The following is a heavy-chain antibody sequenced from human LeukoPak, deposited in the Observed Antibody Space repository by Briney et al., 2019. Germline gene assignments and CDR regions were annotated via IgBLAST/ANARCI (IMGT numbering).Heavy chain of an antibody. J-gene: IGHJ2*01. D-gene: IGHD6-19*01. CDR3: ARGPIAVAGHWYFDL. CDR1: GGSITNNY. CDR2: IYYSGST. Sequence: TSETLSLTCTVSGGSITNNYWAWIRQPPGKGLEWIGYIYYSGSTNYNPSLKSRVTISVDTSKNQFSLKLSSVTAADTAVYYCARGPIAVAGHWYFDLWGRGTLVTVSS. V-gene: IGHV4-59*01.